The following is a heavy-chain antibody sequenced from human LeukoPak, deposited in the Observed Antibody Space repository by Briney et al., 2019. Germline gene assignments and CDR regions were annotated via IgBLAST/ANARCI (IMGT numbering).Heavy chain of an antibody. Sequence: SGGSLRLSGAASGFTFSSYAMHWVRQAPGKGLEWVSSISSSSSYIYYADSVKGRFTISRDNAKNSLYLQMNSLSAEDTGVYYCARENPGVVPAGRGMFDYWGQGTLVTVSS. CDR2: ISSSSSYI. D-gene: IGHD2-2*01. CDR1: GFTFSSYA. V-gene: IGHV3-21*01. J-gene: IGHJ4*02. CDR3: ARENPGVVPAGRGMFDY.